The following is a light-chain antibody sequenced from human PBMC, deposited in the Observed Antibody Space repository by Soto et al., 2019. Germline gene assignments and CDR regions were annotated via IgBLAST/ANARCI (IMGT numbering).Light chain of an antibody. J-gene: IGKJ4*01. CDR1: QSINSY. CDR3: QQRTNWPALT. V-gene: IGKV3-11*01. Sequence: EIVLIQSPATLYLSPGERATLSCRASQSINSYLAWYQQKPGQAPRLLIYDASNRATGIPARFSGSGSGTDFTLTISSLEPEDFAVYYCQQRTNWPALTFGGGTKVEIK. CDR2: DAS.